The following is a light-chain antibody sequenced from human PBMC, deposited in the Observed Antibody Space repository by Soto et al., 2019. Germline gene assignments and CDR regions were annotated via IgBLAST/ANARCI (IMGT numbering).Light chain of an antibody. J-gene: IGKJ1*01. Sequence: EIVLTQSPGTLTLSPGERATLSCRASQSVSSSYLAWYQQKPGQAPRLLIYGASSRATGIPDRFSGSGSGTDLTLTISRLEPEDFAVYYCQQYSSTPWTFGRGTKVEIK. CDR1: QSVSSSY. CDR3: QQYSSTPWT. CDR2: GAS. V-gene: IGKV3-20*01.